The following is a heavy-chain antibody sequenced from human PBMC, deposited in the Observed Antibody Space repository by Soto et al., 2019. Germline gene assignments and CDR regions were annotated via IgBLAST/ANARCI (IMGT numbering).Heavy chain of an antibody. CDR2: INAGNGNT. J-gene: IGHJ6*02. V-gene: IGHV1-3*01. Sequence: QVQLVQSGAEVKKPGASVKVSCKASGYTFTSYAMHWVRQAPGQRLEWMGWINAGNGNTKYSQKFQGRVTITRDTSASTAYMELSSLRSEDTAVYYCARVAVAGTEVGYYYYGMDVWGQGTTVTVSS. D-gene: IGHD6-19*01. CDR1: GYTFTSYA. CDR3: ARVAVAGTEVGYYYYGMDV.